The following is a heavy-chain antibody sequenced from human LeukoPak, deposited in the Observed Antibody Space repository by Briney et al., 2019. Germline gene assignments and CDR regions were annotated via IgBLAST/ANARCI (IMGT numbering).Heavy chain of an antibody. CDR2: IRSNGDTA. Sequence: GGSLRLSCTASGFTFSSIALTWVRQAPGKGLEWVSTIRSNGDTAYNADSVKGRFTISRDNSKNTVYLQMNNLRAEDTAFYYCARLPPGDCWGQGTLVTVSS. CDR1: GFTFSSIA. V-gene: IGHV3-23*01. CDR3: ARLPPGDC. D-gene: IGHD2-21*02. J-gene: IGHJ4*02.